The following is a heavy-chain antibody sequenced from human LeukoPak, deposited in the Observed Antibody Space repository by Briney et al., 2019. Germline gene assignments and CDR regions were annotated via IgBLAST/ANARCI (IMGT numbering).Heavy chain of an antibody. D-gene: IGHD2-8*01. J-gene: IGHJ4*02. CDR1: GFTFSNHV. CDR2: INSDGITT. V-gene: IGHV3-74*01. CDR3: ARASYANKFDY. Sequence: GRSLRLSCVVSGFTFSNHVFHWVRQAPGKGLEWVSHINSDGITTKYADSVKGRFTISRDNAKNTVYLDMSSLRAEDTAIYYCARASYANKFDYWGQGTLVTVSS.